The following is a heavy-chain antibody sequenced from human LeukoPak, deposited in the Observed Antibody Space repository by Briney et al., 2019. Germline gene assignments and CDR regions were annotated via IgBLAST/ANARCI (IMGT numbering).Heavy chain of an antibody. CDR1: GYTFTSYG. D-gene: IGHD6-19*01. CDR3: AGYSSGWYGNGFAY. CDR2: ISGYNGNT. V-gene: IGHV1-18*01. Sequence: ASVKVSCKASGYTFTSYGISWVRQAPGQGLEWMGWISGYNGNTNFAQKLQGRVTMTTDTSTSTAYMELSSLRSEDTAVYYCAGYSSGWYGNGFAYWGQGTLVTVSS. J-gene: IGHJ4*02.